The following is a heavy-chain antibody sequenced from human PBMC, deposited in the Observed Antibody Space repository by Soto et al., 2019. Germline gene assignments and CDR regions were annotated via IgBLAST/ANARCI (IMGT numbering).Heavy chain of an antibody. J-gene: IGHJ3*02. CDR1: GFTFSSYA. Sequence: GGSMRLSCAASGFTFSSYAMSWVRQAPGKGLEWVSAISGSGGSTYYADSVKGRFTISRDNSKNTLYLQMNSLRAEDTAVYYCAKQYPPPTTARDAFDIWGQGTMVTVSS. V-gene: IGHV3-23*01. CDR2: ISGSGGST. D-gene: IGHD4-17*01. CDR3: AKQYPPPTTARDAFDI.